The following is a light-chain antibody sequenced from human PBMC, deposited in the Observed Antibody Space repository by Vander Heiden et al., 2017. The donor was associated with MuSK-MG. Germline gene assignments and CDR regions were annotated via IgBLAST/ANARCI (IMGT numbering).Light chain of an antibody. CDR2: WAA. Sequence: DIVMTQSPDSLAVSLGERATINCKSSQSVLYSSNNKNYLAWYQQKPGQPPNLLIYWAATRESGVPDRFSGSGSGTDFTLTISSLQAEDVAVYYCQQDDSTPYTFGQGTKLEIK. J-gene: IGKJ2*01. CDR1: QSVLYSSNNKNY. CDR3: QQDDSTPYT. V-gene: IGKV4-1*01.